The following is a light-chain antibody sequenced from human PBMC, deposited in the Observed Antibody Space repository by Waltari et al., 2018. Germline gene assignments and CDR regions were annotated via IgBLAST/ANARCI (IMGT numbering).Light chain of an antibody. Sequence: QSALTQPASVSGSPGQSITISCTGTRFDIGTYNFVSWYRQDPGKAPKLLIYEVTRRPSGVSDRFSGFKSANTASLTISGLQAEDEADYFCSSYAGRTTPVVFGGGTKLTVL. V-gene: IGLV2-23*02. J-gene: IGLJ2*01. CDR3: SSYAGRTTPVV. CDR2: EVT. CDR1: RFDIGTYNF.